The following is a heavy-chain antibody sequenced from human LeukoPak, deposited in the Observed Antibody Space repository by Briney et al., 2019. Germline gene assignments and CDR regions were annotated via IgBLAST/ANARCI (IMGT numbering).Heavy chain of an antibody. V-gene: IGHV3-64D*09. J-gene: IGHJ4*02. D-gene: IGHD2/OR15-2a*01. CDR3: VKELIGTFDY. CDR2: ISSNGGRT. CDR1: GFTFSSYA. Sequence: GGSLRLSCSASGFTFSSYAMHWVRQAPGKGLEYVSAISSNGGRTYYADSVKGRFTISRDNSKNTLFLHMSSLRAEDTAVYYCVKELIGTFDYWGQGTVVTVSS.